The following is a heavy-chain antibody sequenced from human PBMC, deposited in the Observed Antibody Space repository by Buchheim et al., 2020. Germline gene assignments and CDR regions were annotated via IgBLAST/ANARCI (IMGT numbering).Heavy chain of an antibody. CDR3: ARSPSGLFYDVFDV. CDR2: TNQDAREN. Sequence: EVQLVESGGGLVQPGGSLRLSCVASGFTFSNFRMSWVRQAPGKGLEWVANTNQDARENLYVDSVRGRFTISRDNAKNSLFLQMSSLRAEDTAVYYCARSPSGLFYDVFDVWGQGT. D-gene: IGHD3-3*01. J-gene: IGHJ3*01. CDR1: GFTFSNFR. V-gene: IGHV3-7*03.